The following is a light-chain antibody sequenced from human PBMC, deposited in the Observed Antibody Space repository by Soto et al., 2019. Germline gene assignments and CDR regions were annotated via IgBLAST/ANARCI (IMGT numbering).Light chain of an antibody. J-gene: IGKJ4*01. Sequence: DIVMTQSPDSLAVSLGERATIKCKSSQSVLYSSNNKNHLAWYQQKPGQPPKLLIYWASTRESGVPDRFSGSGSVTDFTLTISSLQAEDVAVYYCQQYYSTLTFGGGTKVEIK. V-gene: IGKV4-1*01. CDR3: QQYYSTLT. CDR1: QSVLYSSNNKNH. CDR2: WAS.